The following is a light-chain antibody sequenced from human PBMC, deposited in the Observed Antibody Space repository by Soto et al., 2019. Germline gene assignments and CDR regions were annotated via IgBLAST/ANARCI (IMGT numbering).Light chain of an antibody. J-gene: IGLJ1*01. CDR2: DVS. CDR3: ISYTSGSTLYV. CDR1: SSDVGGYNY. Sequence: QSVLTQPASVSGSPGQSITISCTGTSSDVGGYNYVSWYQQHPGKAPKLMIYDVSNRPSGVSNRFSGSKSGNTASLTISGLQAEDEDDYYCISYTSGSTLYVFGTGTKLTVL. V-gene: IGLV2-14*01.